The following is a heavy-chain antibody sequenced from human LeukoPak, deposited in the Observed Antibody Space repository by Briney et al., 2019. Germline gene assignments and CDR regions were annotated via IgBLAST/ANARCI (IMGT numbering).Heavy chain of an antibody. CDR2: IIPSGGNT. CDR1: GYTFTNYY. D-gene: IGHD3-10*01. V-gene: IGHV1-46*01. Sequence: ASVKVSCKASGYTFTNYYMHWVRQAPGQGPEWMGIIIPSGGNTNYAQKFQGRVTMTRDTSTSTVSLELSSLRSEDTAVYYCVREFSGGLFDYWGQGTLVTVSS. J-gene: IGHJ4*02. CDR3: VREFSGGLFDY.